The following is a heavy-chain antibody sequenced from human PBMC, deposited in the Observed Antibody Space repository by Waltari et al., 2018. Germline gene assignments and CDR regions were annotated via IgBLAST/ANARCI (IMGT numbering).Heavy chain of an antibody. Sequence: QLQLQESGPGLVKPSETLSLTCTVSGGSISSSSYYWGWIRQPPGKGLEWIGSIYYSGSTYYNPSLKSRVTISVDTSKNQFSLKLSSVTAADTAVYYCARDYSPQGGSYYGRLVDYWGQGTLVTVSS. D-gene: IGHD1-26*01. V-gene: IGHV4-39*01. CDR3: ARDYSPQGGSYYGRLVDY. CDR2: IYYSGST. J-gene: IGHJ4*02. CDR1: GGSISSSSYY.